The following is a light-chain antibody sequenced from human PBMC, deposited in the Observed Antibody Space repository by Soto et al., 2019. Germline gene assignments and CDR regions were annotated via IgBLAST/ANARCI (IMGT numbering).Light chain of an antibody. CDR3: QQYTFRLLT. CDR1: ESLRGSH. CDR2: GAS. V-gene: IGKV3D-7*01. J-gene: IGKJ4*01. Sequence: SAAAVSLSIKVNATRSCRASESLRGSHLAWYQQKPGQAPRLLMYGASSRATGIPARFSGSGSGTDFTLTISILQSEDFTVYCCQQYTFRLLTFGG.